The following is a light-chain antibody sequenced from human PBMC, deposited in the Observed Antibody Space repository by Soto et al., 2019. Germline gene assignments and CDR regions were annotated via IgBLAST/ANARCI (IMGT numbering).Light chain of an antibody. J-gene: IGKJ1*01. Sequence: DIPMTQSPSTLSASVGDRVTITCRAGQSISSWLAWYQQKPGKAPKVLIYKASNLQSGVPARFSGSGSGTDFTLTISSLQPDDFATYYCQQCNSYPPTFGQGTTVDIK. V-gene: IGKV1-5*03. CDR3: QQCNSYPPT. CDR1: QSISSW. CDR2: KAS.